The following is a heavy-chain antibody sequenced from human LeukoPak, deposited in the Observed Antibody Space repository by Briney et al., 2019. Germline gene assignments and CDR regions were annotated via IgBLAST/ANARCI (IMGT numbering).Heavy chain of an antibody. D-gene: IGHD2-15*01. CDR3: ARARASGRSGFDY. CDR2: ISSSSSTI. J-gene: IGHJ4*02. Sequence: GGSLRLSCAASGLTVSSYSMNWVRQAPGKGLEWVSYISSSSSTIYYADSVKGRFTISRDNAKNSLYLQMTSLRDEDTAVYYCARARASGRSGFDYWGQGTLVTVSS. CDR1: GLTVSSYS. V-gene: IGHV3-48*02.